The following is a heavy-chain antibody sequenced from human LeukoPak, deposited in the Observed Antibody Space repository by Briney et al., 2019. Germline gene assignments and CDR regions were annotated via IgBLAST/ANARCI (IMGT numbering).Heavy chain of an antibody. Sequence: GGFLRLSCAASGFTFSSYAMHWVRQAPGKGLEWVAVISYDGSNKYYVDSVKGRFTISRDNSKNTLYLQMNSLRAEDTAVYNCARDGRYSYIDYWGQGTLVTVSS. CDR1: GFTFSSYA. D-gene: IGHD5-18*01. J-gene: IGHJ4*02. CDR2: ISYDGSNK. CDR3: ARDGRYSYIDY. V-gene: IGHV3-30-3*01.